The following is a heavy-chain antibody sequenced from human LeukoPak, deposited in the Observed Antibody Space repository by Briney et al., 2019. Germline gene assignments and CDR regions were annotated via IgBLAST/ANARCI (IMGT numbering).Heavy chain of an antibody. CDR1: GGPISSGDYY. D-gene: IGHD4-17*01. CDR2: IYYSGST. CDR3: ARSLDYGDYVSRYYYYMDV. J-gene: IGHJ6*03. V-gene: IGHV4-30-4*08. Sequence: SQTLSLTCTVSGGPISSGDYYWSWIRQPPGKGLEWIGYIYYSGSTYYNPSLKSRVTISVDTSKNQFSLKLSSVTAADTAVYYCARSLDYGDYVSRYYYYMDVWGKGTTVTVSS.